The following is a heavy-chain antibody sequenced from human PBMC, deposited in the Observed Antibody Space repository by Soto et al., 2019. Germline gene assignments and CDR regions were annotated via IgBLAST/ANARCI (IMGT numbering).Heavy chain of an antibody. CDR2: IYPANSDT. Sequence: ESLKISFKGAGYSCTSYWIGWVRQIPGKGLEWMGIIYPANSDTRYSPSFQGQVTISADKSINTAYLQWRSLQASDTAVYYCVSLPVAASGTTWFDPWGQGTLVTVSS. CDR3: VSLPVAASGTTWFDP. V-gene: IGHV5-51*01. CDR1: GYSCTSYW. D-gene: IGHD6-13*01. J-gene: IGHJ5*02.